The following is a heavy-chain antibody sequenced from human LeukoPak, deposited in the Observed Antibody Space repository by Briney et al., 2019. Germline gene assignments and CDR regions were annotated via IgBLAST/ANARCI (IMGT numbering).Heavy chain of an antibody. Sequence: SQTLSLTCTVSGGSISSGGYYWSWIRQHPGKGLEWIWYIYYSGSTYYNPSLKSRVTISVDTSKNQFSLKLSSVTAADTAVYYCASEAGGYDILTGYPPVWGQGTLVTVSS. CDR1: GGSISSGGYY. J-gene: IGHJ4*02. D-gene: IGHD3-9*01. V-gene: IGHV4-31*03. CDR3: ASEAGGYDILTGYPPV. CDR2: IYYSGST.